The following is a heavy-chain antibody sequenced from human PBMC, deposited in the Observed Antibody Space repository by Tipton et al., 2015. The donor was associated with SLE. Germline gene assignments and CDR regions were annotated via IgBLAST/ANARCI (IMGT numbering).Heavy chain of an antibody. J-gene: IGHJ4*02. CDR2: IHTSGST. CDR1: GGSISGTYY. D-gene: IGHD3-22*01. V-gene: IGHV4-61*02. CDR3: TRHPYYYDSSGYYRDY. Sequence: TLSLTCTVSGGSISGTYYWNWIRQSAGKGLEWIGRIHTSGSTNYNPSLKSRVTISLDTSKNQFSLRLTSVTAADTAVYYCTRHPYYYDSSGYYRDYWGQGTLVTVSS.